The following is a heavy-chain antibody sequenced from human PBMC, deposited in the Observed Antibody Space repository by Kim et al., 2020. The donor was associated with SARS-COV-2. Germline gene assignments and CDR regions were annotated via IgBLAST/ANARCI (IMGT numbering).Heavy chain of an antibody. CDR3: ARTGDCRADSCSANWFDP. Sequence: SETLSLICTVSGVSVGDTSYYWSWIRQPPGQGLEWIAYVYYSGSTHYNPSLKSRATISIDTSKNHFSLNLNSVTAADTAVYYCARTGDCRADSCSANWFDPWGQGPLVTVSS. V-gene: IGHV4-61*01. D-gene: IGHD2-15*01. J-gene: IGHJ5*02. CDR2: VYYSGST. CDR1: GVSVGDTSYY.